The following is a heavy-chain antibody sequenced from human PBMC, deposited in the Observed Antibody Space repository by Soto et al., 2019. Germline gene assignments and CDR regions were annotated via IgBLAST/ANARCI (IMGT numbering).Heavy chain of an antibody. CDR3: ASLPGIVRRGPLFLDI. V-gene: IGHV5-51*01. Sequence: GESLQIPCKGSGYRLTSSWIGWVRQMPGKGLEWMVIIYPGDSDTRYRPSCQGQVTISADKSSSTAYLQWNSLQASDTARYYGASLPGIVRRGPLFLDIWGQGTMVTVSS. CDR1: GYRLTSSW. D-gene: IGHD2-2*01. CDR2: IYPGDSDT. J-gene: IGHJ3*02.